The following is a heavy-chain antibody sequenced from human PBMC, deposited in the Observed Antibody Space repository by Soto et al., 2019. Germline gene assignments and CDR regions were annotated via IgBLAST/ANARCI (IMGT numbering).Heavy chain of an antibody. D-gene: IGHD2-2*01. CDR3: AGRCDSTSCLAHFDY. CDR1: GGTFNNYV. J-gene: IGHJ4*02. Sequence: SVKVSCKASGGTFNNYVINWVRQARGQGLEWMGGIIPIFGTANYAQKFQGRVTITADKSTSTAYMELNSLRSEDTAVYYCAGRCDSTSCLAHFDYWGQGTLVTVSS. V-gene: IGHV1-69*06. CDR2: IIPIFGTA.